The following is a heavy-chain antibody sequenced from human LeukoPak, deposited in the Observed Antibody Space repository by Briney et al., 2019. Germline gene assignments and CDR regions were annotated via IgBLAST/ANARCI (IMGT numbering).Heavy chain of an antibody. Sequence: GGSLRLSCAASGFTFSNYALHWVRQAPGKGLEWVSAISGSGGSTYYADSVKGRFTVSRDNSKNTLYLQMNSLRAEDTAVYYCAKRQVTPYYYYYMDVWGKGTTVTISS. V-gene: IGHV3-23*01. J-gene: IGHJ6*03. CDR3: AKRQVTPYYYYYMDV. CDR2: ISGSGGST. D-gene: IGHD4-23*01. CDR1: GFTFSNYA.